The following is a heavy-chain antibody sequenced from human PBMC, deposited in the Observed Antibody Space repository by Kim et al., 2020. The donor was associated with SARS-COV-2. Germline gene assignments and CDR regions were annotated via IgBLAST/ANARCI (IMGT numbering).Heavy chain of an antibody. V-gene: IGHV1-18*01. CDR3: ARTLMDYGSGSYYNGGMDV. CDR2: ISAYNGNT. CDR1: GYTFTSYG. Sequence: ASVKVSCKASGYTFTSYGISCVRQAPGQGLEWMGWISAYNGNTNYAQKPQGRVTMTTDTSTSTAYMELRSLRSYDTAVYYCARTLMDYGSGSYYNGGMDVWGQGTTVTVSS. D-gene: IGHD3-10*01. J-gene: IGHJ6*02.